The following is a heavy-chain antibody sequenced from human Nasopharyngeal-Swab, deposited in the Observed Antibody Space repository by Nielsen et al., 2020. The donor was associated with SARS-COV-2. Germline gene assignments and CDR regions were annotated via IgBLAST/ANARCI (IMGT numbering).Heavy chain of an antibody. CDR3: ARDGSGEDHYYYYYGMDV. CDR2: INWNGGST. Sequence: WIRQLPGKGLEWVSGINWNGGSTGYADSVKGRFTISRDNAKNSLYLQMNSLRAEDTALYHCARDGSGEDHYYYYYGMDVWGQGTSVTVSS. J-gene: IGHJ6*02. V-gene: IGHV3-20*01. D-gene: IGHD3-10*01.